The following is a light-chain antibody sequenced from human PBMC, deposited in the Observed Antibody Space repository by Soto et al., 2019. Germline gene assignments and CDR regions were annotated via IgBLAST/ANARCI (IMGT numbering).Light chain of an antibody. V-gene: IGLV2-14*03. CDR1: SSDVGGSNY. Sequence: QSVLTQPASVSGSPGQSITISCTGTSSDVGGSNYVSWYQQHPDKAPKLMIYDVSNRPSGVSNRFSGSKSGNTASLTISGLQAEDEADYYCGSYSSSSTLYVFGTGTKVTVL. CDR3: GSYSSSSTLYV. J-gene: IGLJ1*01. CDR2: DVS.